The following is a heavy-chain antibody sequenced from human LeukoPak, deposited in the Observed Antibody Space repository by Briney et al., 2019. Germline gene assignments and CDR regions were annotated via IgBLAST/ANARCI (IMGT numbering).Heavy chain of an antibody. CDR1: GFTFSSYA. D-gene: IGHD3-3*01. CDR3: AKDASIFGVVTLFDY. J-gene: IGHJ4*02. CDR2: ISYDGSNK. V-gene: IGHV3-30*04. Sequence: GRSLRLSCAASGFTFSSYAMHWVRQAPGKGLEWVAVISYDGSNKYYADSVKGRFTISRDNSKNTLYLQMNSLRAEDTAVYYCAKDASIFGVVTLFDYWGQGTLVTVSS.